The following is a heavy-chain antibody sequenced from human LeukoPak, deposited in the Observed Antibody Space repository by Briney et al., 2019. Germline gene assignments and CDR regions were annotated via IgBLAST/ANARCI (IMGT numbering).Heavy chain of an antibody. CDR3: AKDLMVRGVSEFDF. V-gene: IGHV3-11*01. D-gene: IGHD3-10*01. CDR2: ISSSGSTI. Sequence: GGSLRLSCAASGFTFSDYYMSWIRQAPGKGLEWVAYISSSGSTIYYADSVKGRFTISRDNAKNSLYLQMNSLRAEDTAVYYCAKDLMVRGVSEFDFWGQGTLVTVSS. CDR1: GFTFSDYY. J-gene: IGHJ4*02.